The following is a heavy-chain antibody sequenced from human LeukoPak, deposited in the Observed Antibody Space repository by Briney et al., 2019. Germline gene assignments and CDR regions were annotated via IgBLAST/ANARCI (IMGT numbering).Heavy chain of an antibody. V-gene: IGHV3-11*01. J-gene: IGHJ4*02. Sequence: GGSLRLSCAASGFTFSDYYMSWIRQAPGKGLEWVSYISSSGSTIYYADSVKGRFTISRDNAKNSLYLQMSSLRAEDTAVHYCARDLVVAGTFDYWGQGTLVTVSS. CDR1: GFTFSDYY. CDR3: ARDLVVAGTFDY. D-gene: IGHD6-19*01. CDR2: ISSSGSTI.